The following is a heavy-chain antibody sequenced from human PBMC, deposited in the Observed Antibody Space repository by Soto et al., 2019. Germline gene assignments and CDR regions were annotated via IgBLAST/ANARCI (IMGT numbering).Heavy chain of an antibody. CDR2: IYPGDSDT. D-gene: IGHD3-10*01. CDR3: ARHEGSYGSGTYYADY. V-gene: IGHV5-51*01. CDR1: GYIFTRYW. Sequence: GESLKISCKGSGYIFTRYWIAWVRQIPGKGLEWMGIIYPGDSDTRYSPSFQGQVTISVEKSITSAFLHLSSLKASDTAIYYCARHEGSYGSGTYYADYWGQGTLVTVSS. J-gene: IGHJ4*02.